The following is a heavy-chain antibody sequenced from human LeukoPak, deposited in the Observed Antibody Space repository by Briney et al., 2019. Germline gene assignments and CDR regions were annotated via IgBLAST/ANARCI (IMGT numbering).Heavy chain of an antibody. J-gene: IGHJ4*02. V-gene: IGHV3-21*01. Sequence: GGSLRLSCAASGFTFSSYSMNWVRQAPGKGLEWVSSISSSSSYIYYADSVKGRFTICRNNDNKSLYLQMNSLRAEATAVYYCARDRPAVAGFYWGQGTLVTVSS. CDR1: GFTFSSYS. D-gene: IGHD6-19*01. CDR3: ARDRPAVAGFY. CDR2: ISSSSSYI.